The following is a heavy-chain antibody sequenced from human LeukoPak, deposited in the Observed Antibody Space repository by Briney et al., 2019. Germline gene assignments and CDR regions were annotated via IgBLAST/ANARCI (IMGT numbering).Heavy chain of an antibody. CDR1: GFTFSDYY. CDR2: IYSGGST. J-gene: IGHJ3*02. CDR3: ARERITMIQAAFDI. Sequence: GGSLRLSCAASGFTFSDYYMSWVRQAPGKGLEWVSVIYSGGSTYYADSVKGRFTISRDNSKNTLYLQMNSLRAEDTAVYYCARERITMIQAAFDIWGQGTMVTVSS. D-gene: IGHD3-22*01. V-gene: IGHV3-66*01.